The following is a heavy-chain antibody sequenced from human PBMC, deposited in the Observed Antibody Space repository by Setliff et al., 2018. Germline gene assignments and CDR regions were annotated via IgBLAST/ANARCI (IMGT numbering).Heavy chain of an antibody. V-gene: IGHV3-23*01. CDR1: GFTFSSYA. D-gene: IGHD6-19*01. CDR3: ATKAVAST. Sequence: GGSLRLSCAASGFTFSSYAMNWVRQAPGKGLEWVSAITDDGGTTHYAGSVKGRFTIARDNSNSTLYLQMNSLRVEDTAVYYCATKAVASTGGQGTLVTVSS. J-gene: IGHJ4*02. CDR2: ITDDGGTT.